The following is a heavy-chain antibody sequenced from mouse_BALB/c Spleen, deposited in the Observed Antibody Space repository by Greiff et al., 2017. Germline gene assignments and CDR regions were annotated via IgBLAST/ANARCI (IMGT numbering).Heavy chain of an antibody. V-gene: IGHV1S81*02. CDR3: ADYYGSSYAMDY. Sequence: QVQLQQPGAELVKPGASVKLSCKASGYTFTSYYMYWVKQRPGQGLEWIGGINPSNGGTNFNEKFKSKATLTVDKSSSTAYMQLSSLTSEDSAVYYCADYYGSSYAMDYWGQGTSVTVSS. J-gene: IGHJ4*01. CDR1: GYTFTSYY. D-gene: IGHD1-1*01. CDR2: INPSNGGT.